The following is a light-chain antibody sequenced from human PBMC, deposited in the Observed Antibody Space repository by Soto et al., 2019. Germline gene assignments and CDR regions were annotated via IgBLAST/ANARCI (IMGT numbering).Light chain of an antibody. J-gene: IGKJ1*01. CDR2: KAS. CDR1: QTISSW. V-gene: IGKV1-5*03. CDR3: QHYNSYSEA. Sequence: DIQMTQSPSTLSGSVGDSVTMPCRASQTISSWLAWYQQKQGQAPKILIYKASTLKSGVPSRFRGRGSGTEFTLTISRLQTDDFETYSCQHYNSYSEAFGQGTKVDIK.